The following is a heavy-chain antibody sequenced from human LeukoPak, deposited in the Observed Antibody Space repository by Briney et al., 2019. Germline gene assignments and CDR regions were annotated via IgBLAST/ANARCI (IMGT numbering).Heavy chain of an antibody. CDR2: INPNSGGT. CDR1: GYTFTGYY. CDR3: AKEGSSGWVPNY. D-gene: IGHD6-19*01. J-gene: IGHJ4*02. Sequence: ASVKVSCKASGYTFTGYYMHWVRQAPGQGLEWMGWINPNSGGTNYAQKFQGRVTMTRDTSISTVYMELSRLKSDDTAVYYCAKEGSSGWVPNYWGQGTLVTVSS. V-gene: IGHV1-2*02.